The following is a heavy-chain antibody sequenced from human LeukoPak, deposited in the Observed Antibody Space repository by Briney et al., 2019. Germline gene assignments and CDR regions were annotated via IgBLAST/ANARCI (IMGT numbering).Heavy chain of an antibody. Sequence: GGSLRLSCAASGFSFSSYGMHWVRQDPGKGLEWVAVISYDGSNKYYADSVKGRFTISIDNSKNTLYLQMNSLRAEDTAVYYCAKLRGYSYGYSYFDYWGQGTLVTVSS. CDR3: AKLRGYSYGYSYFDY. D-gene: IGHD5-18*01. CDR2: ISYDGSNK. J-gene: IGHJ4*02. V-gene: IGHV3-30*18. CDR1: GFSFSSYG.